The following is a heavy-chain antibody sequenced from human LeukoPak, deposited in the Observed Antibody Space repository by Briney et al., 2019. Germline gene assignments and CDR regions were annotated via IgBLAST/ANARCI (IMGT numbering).Heavy chain of an antibody. Sequence: GGSLRLSCAASGFTVSSNYMSWVRQAPGKGLEWVSVIYSSGSTYYADSVKGRFTISRDNSKNTLYLQMNSLRAEDTAVYYCASLDPGDWFDPWGQGTLVTVSS. V-gene: IGHV3-53*01. J-gene: IGHJ5*02. CDR1: GFTVSSNY. CDR2: IYSSGST. D-gene: IGHD3-10*01. CDR3: ASLDPGDWFDP.